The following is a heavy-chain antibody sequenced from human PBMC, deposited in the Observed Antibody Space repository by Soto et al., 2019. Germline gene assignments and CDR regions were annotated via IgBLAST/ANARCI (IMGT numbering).Heavy chain of an antibody. D-gene: IGHD3-3*01. J-gene: IGHJ4*02. CDR2: ISYDGSNK. V-gene: IGHV3-30-3*01. CDR3: ARDKRDLRFLEWSYYFDY. CDR1: GFTCNSCS. Sequence: PGGSLRLSCAASGFTCNSCSMHWVRQATGKGLEWVALISYDGSNKYYADSVKGRFTISRDNSKNTLYLQMNSLRAEDTAVYYCARDKRDLRFLEWSYYFDYWGQGTLVTVYS.